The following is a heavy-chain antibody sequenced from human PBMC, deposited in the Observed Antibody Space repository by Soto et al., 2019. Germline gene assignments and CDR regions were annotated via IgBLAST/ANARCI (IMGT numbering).Heavy chain of an antibody. J-gene: IGHJ4*02. CDR1: GFTFSSYG. CDR3: ARDPDYGDYGWYLY. Sequence: QVQLVESGGGVVQPGRSLRLSCAASGFTFSSYGMHWVRQAPGKGLEWVAVIWYDGSNKYYADSVKGRFTISRDNSKNTLYLQMNSLRAEDTAVYYCARDPDYGDYGWYLYWGQRTLVTVSS. V-gene: IGHV3-33*01. CDR2: IWYDGSNK. D-gene: IGHD4-17*01.